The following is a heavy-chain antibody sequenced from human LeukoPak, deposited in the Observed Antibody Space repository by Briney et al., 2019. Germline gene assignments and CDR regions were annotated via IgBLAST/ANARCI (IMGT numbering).Heavy chain of an antibody. J-gene: IGHJ4*02. CDR3: AKNLGRQRGGFDY. D-gene: IGHD3/OR15-3a*01. Sequence: PGRSLRVSCAASGFTFDDDAMHWVRQAPGKGLEWVSGISWNSGSIGYADSVKGRFTISRDNAKNSLYLQMNSLRAEDTALYYCAKNLGRQRGGFDYWGQGTLVTASS. V-gene: IGHV3-9*01. CDR2: ISWNSGSI. CDR1: GFTFDDDA.